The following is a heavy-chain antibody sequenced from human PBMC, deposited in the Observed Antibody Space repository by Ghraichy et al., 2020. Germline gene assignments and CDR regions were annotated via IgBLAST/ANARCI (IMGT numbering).Heavy chain of an antibody. CDR2: IKEDRSEN. D-gene: IGHD1-26*01. Sequence: GGSLRLSFAASGFTFGSYWMGWVRQAPGKGLEWVANIKEDRSENHYVDSVKGRFTISRDNAENSLYLQMNSLRVEDTAVYYCARGSYPSNYWGQGTLVTVSS. CDR3: ARGSYPSNY. V-gene: IGHV3-7*03. J-gene: IGHJ4*02. CDR1: GFTFGSYW.